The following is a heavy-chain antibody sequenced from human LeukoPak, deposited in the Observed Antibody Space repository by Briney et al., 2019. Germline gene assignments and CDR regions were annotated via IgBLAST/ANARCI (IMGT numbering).Heavy chain of an antibody. D-gene: IGHD3-10*02. V-gene: IGHV4-4*07. CDR2: MFTSGDT. J-gene: IGHJ4*02. CDR3: ARQSQYVGSQAPDY. CDR1: GGSIDAYY. Sequence: SETLSLTCTVSGGSIDAYYWTWIRQPGDKRLEWLGRMFTSGDTYYNPSLRGRLTISLDTAKNQIFLKLTSVTAADTAVYYCARQSQYVGSQAPDYWGQGTLVTVSS.